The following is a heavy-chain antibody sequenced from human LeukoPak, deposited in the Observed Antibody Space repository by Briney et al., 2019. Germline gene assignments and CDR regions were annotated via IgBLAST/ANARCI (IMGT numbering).Heavy chain of an antibody. CDR2: INPNSGGT. J-gene: IGHJ4*02. CDR3: ARWLGAIAWPYYFDY. CDR1: GYTFTGYY. Sequence: ASVKVSCKASGYTFTGYYMHWVRQAPGHGLEWMGWINPNSGGTNYAQKFQGRVTMTRDTSISTAYMELSSLRSDDTAVYYCARWLGAIAWPYYFDYWGQGTLVTVSS. V-gene: IGHV1-2*02. D-gene: IGHD3-16*02.